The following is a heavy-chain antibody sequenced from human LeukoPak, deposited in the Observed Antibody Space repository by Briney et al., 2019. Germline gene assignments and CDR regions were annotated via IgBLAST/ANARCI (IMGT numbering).Heavy chain of an antibody. CDR2: IYTSGST. D-gene: IGHD1-26*01. J-gene: IGHJ4*02. CDR1: GGSISSGSYY. Sequence: SETLSLTCTVSGGSISSGSYYWSWIRQPAGKGLEWIGRIYTSGSTNYNPSLKSRVTISVDTSKNQFSLKLSPVTAADTAVYYCVRHNSGPPLDYWGQGTLVTVSS. CDR3: VRHNSGPPLDY. V-gene: IGHV4-61*02.